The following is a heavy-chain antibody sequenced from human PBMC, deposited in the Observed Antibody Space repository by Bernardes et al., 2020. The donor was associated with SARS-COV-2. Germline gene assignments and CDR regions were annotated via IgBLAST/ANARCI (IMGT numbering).Heavy chain of an antibody. CDR3: ARQHLGGVTIFGVVTTDRYFDY. D-gene: IGHD3-3*01. J-gene: IGHJ4*02. Sequence: SETLSLTCTVSGGSISSSSYYWGWILQPPGKGLEWIGSIYYSGSTYYNPSLKSRVTISVDTSKNQFSLKLSSVTAADTAVYYCARQHLGGVTIFGVVTTDRYFDYWGQGTLVTVSS. CDR2: IYYSGST. V-gene: IGHV4-39*01. CDR1: GGSISSSSYY.